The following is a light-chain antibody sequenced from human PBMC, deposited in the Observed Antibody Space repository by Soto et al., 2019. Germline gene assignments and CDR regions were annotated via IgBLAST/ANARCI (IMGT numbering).Light chain of an antibody. J-gene: IGKJ5*01. V-gene: IGKV3-20*01. CDR2: GAS. CDR1: QSVSSSY. CDR3: QQYGSSPSAT. Sequence: IVLTQSPGTLSLSQGESPTLSCRASQSVSSSYLAWYQQKPGQAPRLLIYGASSRATGIPDRFSGSGSGTDFTLTISRLEPEDFAVYYCQQYGSSPSATFGQGTRLEI.